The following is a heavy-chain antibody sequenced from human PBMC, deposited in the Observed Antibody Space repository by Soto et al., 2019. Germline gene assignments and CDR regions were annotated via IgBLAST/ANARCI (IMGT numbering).Heavy chain of an antibody. CDR2: ISTSGGTT. Sequence: GGSLRLSCAASGSIFSNYAMSWVRQAPGKGLEWVSVISTSGGTTLYADTVKGRFTISRDNPKNTLYLQMNSLRADDTAVYYCARDLGSWYGRFDPWGQGTLVTVSS. J-gene: IGHJ5*02. CDR1: GSIFSNYA. CDR3: ARDLGSWYGRFDP. V-gene: IGHV3-23*01. D-gene: IGHD6-13*01.